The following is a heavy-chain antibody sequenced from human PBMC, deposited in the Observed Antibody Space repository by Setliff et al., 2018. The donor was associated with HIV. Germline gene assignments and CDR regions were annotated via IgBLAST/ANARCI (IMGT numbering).Heavy chain of an antibody. CDR3: ATSAVAGAGYYYYMDV. J-gene: IGHJ6*03. D-gene: IGHD6-19*01. CDR2: IFYSGHT. Sequence: PSETLSLTCTVSGGSITRSSYYWAWIRQPPGKGLEWIGNIFYSGHTFYNPSLRSRVTISVDTSKNQFSLKLRSVTAADTAVYYCATSAVAGAGYYYYMDVWGKGTTVTVSS. V-gene: IGHV4-39*07. CDR1: GGSITRSSYY.